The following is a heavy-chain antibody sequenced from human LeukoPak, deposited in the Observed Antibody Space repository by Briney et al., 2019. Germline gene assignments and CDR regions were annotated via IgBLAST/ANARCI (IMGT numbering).Heavy chain of an antibody. CDR2: ILYDETIK. Sequence: GGSLRLSCEGSGFSGFNFKDYGVHWVRQAPGKGLEWLAVILYDETIKYYSDSVGGRFTISRDNSKNTVFLQMNSLRIDDTAVYYCAKDELHQVGVPHYHYFDQWGQGSLVTVSS. V-gene: IGHV3-30*18. CDR1: SGFSGFNFKDYG. D-gene: IGHD3-3*01. CDR3: AKDELHQVGVPHYHYFDQ. J-gene: IGHJ4*02.